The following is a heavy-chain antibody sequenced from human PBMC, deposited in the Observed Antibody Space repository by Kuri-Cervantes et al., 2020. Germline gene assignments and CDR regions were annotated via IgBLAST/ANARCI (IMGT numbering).Heavy chain of an antibody. Sequence: ESLKISCTVSGGSISPDYWSWIRQFAGKRLEWIGRIYSGGSTNYNPSLESRVAISVDKSKNQFSLKLNSVTAADTAVYYCARQSGYPPPGYSDFWGQGTLVTVSS. D-gene: IGHD3-3*01. CDR3: ARQSGYPPPGYSDF. J-gene: IGHJ4*02. CDR2: IYSGGST. V-gene: IGHV4-4*07. CDR1: GGSISPDY.